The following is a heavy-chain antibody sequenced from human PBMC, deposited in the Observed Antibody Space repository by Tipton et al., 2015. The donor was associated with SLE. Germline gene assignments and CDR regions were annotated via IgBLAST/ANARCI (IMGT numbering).Heavy chain of an antibody. V-gene: IGHV3-23*01. CDR3: ARSGGSQGYYYYYMDV. CDR1: GVTFGSYA. Sequence: SLRLSCAASGVTFGSYAMSWVRQAPGKGLEWVSSISGSGGSTNHADSVKGRFTISRDSSKHTLYLQMNSLRAEDTAVYYCARSGGSQGYYYYYMDVWGKGTTVTVSS. D-gene: IGHD1-26*01. CDR2: ISGSGGST. J-gene: IGHJ6*03.